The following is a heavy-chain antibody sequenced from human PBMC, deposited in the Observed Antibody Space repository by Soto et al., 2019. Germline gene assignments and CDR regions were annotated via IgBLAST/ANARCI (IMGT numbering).Heavy chain of an antibody. J-gene: IGHJ3*02. CDR1: GFTSSSYG. V-gene: IGHV3-30*18. CDR2: ISYDGSNK. CDR3: AKESGFTYYYDSSGAFDI. Sequence: QVQLVESGGDVVQPGRSLRLSCAASGFTSSSYGMHWVRQAPGKGLEWVAVISYDGSNKYYADSVKGRFTISRDNSKNTLYLQRNSLRAEDTAVYYCAKESGFTYYYDSSGAFDIWGQGTMVTVSS. D-gene: IGHD3-22*01.